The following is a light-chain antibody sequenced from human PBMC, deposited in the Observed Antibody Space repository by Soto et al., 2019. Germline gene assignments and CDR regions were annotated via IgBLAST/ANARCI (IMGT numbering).Light chain of an antibody. CDR3: QQYNSYSWT. V-gene: IGKV1-5*01. J-gene: IGKJ1*01. CDR2: DAS. Sequence: DIQMTQSPSTLSASVGDRVTITCRASQSISTWLAWYQQKPGKDPKVLIYDASRLESGVPSRFSGSGSGTDFTLTISSLQTADFATYYCQQYNSYSWTFGQGTKVDIK. CDR1: QSISTW.